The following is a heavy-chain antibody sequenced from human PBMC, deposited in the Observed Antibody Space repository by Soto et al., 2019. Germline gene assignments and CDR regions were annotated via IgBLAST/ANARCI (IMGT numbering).Heavy chain of an antibody. V-gene: IGHV4-30-4*01. D-gene: IGHD1-26*01. CDR2: IYYSGST. CDR3: AREGLVGAEPDY. CDR1: GGSISSGDYY. Sequence: PSETLSLTCTVSGGSISSGDYYWSWIRQPPGKGLEWIGYIYYSGSTYYNPSLKSRVTISLDTSKNQFSLKLSSVTAADTAVYYCAREGLVGAEPDYWGQGTLVTVSS. J-gene: IGHJ4*02.